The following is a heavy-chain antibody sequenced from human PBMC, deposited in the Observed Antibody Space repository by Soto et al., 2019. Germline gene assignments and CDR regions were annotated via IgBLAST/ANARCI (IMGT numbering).Heavy chain of an antibody. CDR3: ARVGYDFWSGYSGGLDY. Sequence: QVQLVESGGGVVQPGRSLRLSCAASGFTFSSYGMHWVRQAPGKGLEWVAVIWYDGSNKYYADSVKGRFTISRDNSKNTLYLQMNNLRAEDTAVYYCARVGYDFWSGYSGGLDYWGQGTLVTVSS. J-gene: IGHJ4*02. CDR1: GFTFSSYG. D-gene: IGHD3-3*01. CDR2: IWYDGSNK. V-gene: IGHV3-33*01.